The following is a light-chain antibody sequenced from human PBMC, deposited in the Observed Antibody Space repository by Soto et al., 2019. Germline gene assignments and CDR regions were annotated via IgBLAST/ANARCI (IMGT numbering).Light chain of an antibody. CDR3: QQYGSPYT. V-gene: IGKV3-20*01. Sequence: EIVLTQSPGTLSLSPGERATLSCRASQSVSSSYLAWYQQKPGQAPRLLIYGASSRATGIPDRFSGSGSGTDFTLTISRLEPVDFAVYYCQQYGSPYTFGQGTKLEIK. CDR2: GAS. J-gene: IGKJ2*01. CDR1: QSVSSSY.